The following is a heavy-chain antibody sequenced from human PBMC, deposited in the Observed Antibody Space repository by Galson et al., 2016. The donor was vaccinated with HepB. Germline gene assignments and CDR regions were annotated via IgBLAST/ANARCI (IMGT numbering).Heavy chain of an antibody. V-gene: IGHV4-39*01. CDR2: IYYAGVT. Sequence: ETLSLTCTVSGHSVSSGTYFWGWIRQPPGKGLEWIGMIYYAGVTHYNPSLESRVTISVDTSKNQFSLRLSSLTAADTSVYYCARSSGSRNGYFDYWGQGALVTVSS. CDR3: ARSSGSRNGYFDY. D-gene: IGHD1-26*01. CDR1: GHSVSSGTYF. J-gene: IGHJ4*02.